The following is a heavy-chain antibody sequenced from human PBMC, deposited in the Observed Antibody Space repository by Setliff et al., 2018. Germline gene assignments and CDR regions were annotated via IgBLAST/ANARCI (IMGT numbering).Heavy chain of an antibody. CDR2: ISPYTGNT. D-gene: IGHD2-2*01. CDR3: ERLVRYCSTTSCQRTSGDDF. J-gene: IGHJ4*02. CDR1: GYTFTDYG. Sequence: VASVKVSCKASGYTFTDYGISWVRQAPGQGLEWMGWISPYTGNTFYAPQFQGRVIMTTDTSAKTAYMDLRSLRSDDTAVYYCERLVRYCSTTSCQRTSGDDFWGRGTLVTVSS. V-gene: IGHV1-18*01.